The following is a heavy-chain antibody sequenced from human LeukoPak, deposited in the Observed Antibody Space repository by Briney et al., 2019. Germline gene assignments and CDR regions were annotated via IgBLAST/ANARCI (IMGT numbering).Heavy chain of an antibody. Sequence: PSQTLSPTCAVYGGSLSGYYWSWIRQPPGKGLDWIGEINHSGSNNYNPSLQSRVTISVDTSKNQFSLKLSSVTAADTAVYYCARGVSGSYGDNFDYWGQGTLVTVSS. D-gene: IGHD1-26*01. CDR1: GGSLSGYY. J-gene: IGHJ4*02. CDR3: ARGVSGSYGDNFDY. V-gene: IGHV4-34*01. CDR2: INHSGSN.